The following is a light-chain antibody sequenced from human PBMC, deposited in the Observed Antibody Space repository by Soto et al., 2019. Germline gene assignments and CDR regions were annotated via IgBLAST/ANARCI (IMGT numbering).Light chain of an antibody. CDR2: DVS. Sequence: QSALAQPASVSGSPGQSITISWTGTSSDVGRYNYVSWYQQHPGKAPKLTIYDVSSRPSGVSSRFSGSKSGNTASLTISGLQAEDEADYYCGSFTSSSTYVFGTGTKLTVL. V-gene: IGLV2-14*03. CDR1: SSDVGRYNY. CDR3: GSFTSSSTYV. J-gene: IGLJ1*01.